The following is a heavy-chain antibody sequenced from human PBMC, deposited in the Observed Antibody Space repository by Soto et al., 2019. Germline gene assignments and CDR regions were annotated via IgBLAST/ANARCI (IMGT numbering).Heavy chain of an antibody. Sequence: QVQLVQSGAEVKKPGSSVKVSCKASGGTFSSYAISWVRQAPGQGLEWMVGIIPIFGTANYAQKFQGRVTITADKSTSTAYMERSSLRSEDTAVYYCASPTREWLPPARDYYYGMDVWCQGTTVTVS. D-gene: IGHD3-3*01. J-gene: IGHJ6*02. V-gene: IGHV1-69*06. CDR3: ASPTREWLPPARDYYYGMDV. CDR2: IIPIFGTA. CDR1: GGTFSSYA.